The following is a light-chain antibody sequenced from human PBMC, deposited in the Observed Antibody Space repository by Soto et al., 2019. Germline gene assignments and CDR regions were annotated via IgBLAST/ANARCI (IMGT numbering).Light chain of an antibody. CDR1: RSNIGSDA. Sequence: QSVLTQPPSASGTPGQRVTVSCSGSRSNIGSDAVNWYQQLPGTAPKLLIFGTNKRPSGGPDRFSGAKSGTSASLAISGLQSEDEADYYCAAWDGSLSGWVFGGGTKLTVL. J-gene: IGLJ3*02. CDR2: GTN. V-gene: IGLV1-44*01. CDR3: AAWDGSLSGWV.